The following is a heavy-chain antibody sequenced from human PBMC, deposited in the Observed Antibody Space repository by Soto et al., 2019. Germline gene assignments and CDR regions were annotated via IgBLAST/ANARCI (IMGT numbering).Heavy chain of an antibody. J-gene: IGHJ6*02. V-gene: IGHV5-51*01. CDR3: ARQIRYYYGSGSMDV. Sequence: GESLKISCKGSGYSFTSYWIGWVRQMPGKGLEWMGIIYPGDSDTRYSPSFQGQVTISADKSISTAYLQWSSLKASDTAMYYCARQIRYYYGSGSMDVWGQGNTVTVSS. CDR1: GYSFTSYW. CDR2: IYPGDSDT. D-gene: IGHD3-10*01.